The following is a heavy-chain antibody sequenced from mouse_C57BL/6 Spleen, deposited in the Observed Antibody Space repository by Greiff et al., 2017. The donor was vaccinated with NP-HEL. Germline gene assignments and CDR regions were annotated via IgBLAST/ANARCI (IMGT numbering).Heavy chain of an antibody. J-gene: IGHJ4*01. CDR2: IDPSDSYT. Sequence: QVQLQQPGAELVMPGASVKLSCKASGYTFTSYWMHWVKQRPGQGLEWIGEIDPSDSYTNYNQKFKGKSTLTVDKSSSTAYMQLSSLTSEDSAVYYCARSDAMDYWGQVTSVTVSS. V-gene: IGHV1-69*01. CDR3: ARSDAMDY. CDR1: GYTFTSYW.